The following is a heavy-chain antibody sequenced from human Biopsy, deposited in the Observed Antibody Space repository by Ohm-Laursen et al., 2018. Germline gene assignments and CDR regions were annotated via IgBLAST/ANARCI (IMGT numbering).Heavy chain of an antibody. D-gene: IGHD3-9*01. CDR1: GASVKPSGYF. CDR3: VREPKTGTAEAWYFDL. Sequence: SQTLSLTCRVSGASVKPSGYFWAWIRPRPGPGLEWIGYISSNERTHYNPSLTSRLAISFDTSNNRISLQLRSVSGADTAVYYCVREPKTGTAEAWYFDLWGRGSPVTVSS. V-gene: IGHV4-31*03. CDR2: ISSNERT. J-gene: IGHJ2*01.